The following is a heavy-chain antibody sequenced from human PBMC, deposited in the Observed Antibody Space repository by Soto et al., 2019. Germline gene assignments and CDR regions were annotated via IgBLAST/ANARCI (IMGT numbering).Heavy chain of an antibody. CDR1: GFTFSSYG. V-gene: IGHV3-30*18. Sequence: QVQLVESGGGVVQPGRSLRLSCAASGFTFSSYGMHWVRQAPGKGLEWVAVILDDGSNKYYADSVQGRFTISRDNTKNTLYLQMNSLRVEDTAVYYCAKGYSKAYFDYWCQGTLVTVSS. CDR2: ILDDGSNK. J-gene: IGHJ4*02. D-gene: IGHD2-15*01. CDR3: AKGYSKAYFDY.